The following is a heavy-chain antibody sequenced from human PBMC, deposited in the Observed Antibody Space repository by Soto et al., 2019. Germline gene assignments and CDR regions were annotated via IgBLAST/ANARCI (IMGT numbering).Heavy chain of an antibody. D-gene: IGHD3-3*01. V-gene: IGHV1-3*01. Sequence: ASVKVSCKASGYTFTSYGISWVRQAPGQRLEWMGWINAGNGNTKYSQKFQGRVTITRDTSASTAYMELSSLRSEDTAVYYCAGGFPLWYDPWGQGTLVTVSS. CDR1: GYTFTSYG. CDR2: INAGNGNT. CDR3: AGGFPLWYDP. J-gene: IGHJ5*02.